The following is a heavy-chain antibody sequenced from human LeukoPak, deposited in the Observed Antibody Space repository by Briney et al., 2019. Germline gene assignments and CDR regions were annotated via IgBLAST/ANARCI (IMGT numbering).Heavy chain of an antibody. CDR1: GGSFSGYY. CDR3: ARARGDIMVRGVPYTFDY. D-gene: IGHD3-10*01. J-gene: IGHJ4*02. Sequence: SETLSLTCAVYGGSFSGYYWSWIRQPPGKGLEWIGEINHSGSTNYNPSLKSRVTISVDTSKNQFSLKLSSVTAADTAVYYCARARGDIMVRGVPYTFDYWGQGTLVTVSS. CDR2: INHSGST. V-gene: IGHV4-34*01.